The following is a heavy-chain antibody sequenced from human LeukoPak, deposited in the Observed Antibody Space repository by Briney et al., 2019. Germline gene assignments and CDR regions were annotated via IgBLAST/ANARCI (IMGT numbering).Heavy chain of an antibody. J-gene: IGHJ4*02. CDR3: ARVRGMIVVARRLYFDY. Sequence: SETLSLTCAVYGGSFSGYYWSWIRQPPGTGLEWIGEINHSGSTNYNPSLKSRVTISVDTSKNQFSLKLSSVTAADTAVYYCARVRGMIVVARRLYFDYWGQGTLVTVSS. CDR1: GGSFSGYY. CDR2: INHSGST. D-gene: IGHD3-22*01. V-gene: IGHV4-34*01.